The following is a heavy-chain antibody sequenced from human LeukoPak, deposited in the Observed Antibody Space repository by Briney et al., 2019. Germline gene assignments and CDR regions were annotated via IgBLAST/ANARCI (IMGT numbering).Heavy chain of an antibody. CDR1: GFTFRNYV. V-gene: IGHV3-30-3*01. CDR3: AREGYYGSGSPPSLCFDY. J-gene: IGHJ4*02. D-gene: IGHD3-10*01. Sequence: GGSLRLSCAASGFTFRNYVIHWVRQAPGKGLEWVAVTSSDLNVKLYADSVKGRFTISRDNSRSTLYLQMNSLRPEDTAIYYCAREGYYGSGSPPSLCFDYWGQGTLVTVSS. CDR2: TSSDLNVK.